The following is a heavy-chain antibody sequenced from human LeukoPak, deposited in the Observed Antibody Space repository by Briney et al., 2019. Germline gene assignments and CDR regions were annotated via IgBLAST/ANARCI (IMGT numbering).Heavy chain of an antibody. Sequence: PGGSLRLSCAASGFTFSSYEMNWVRQAPGKGLEWVSYISSSGSTIYYADSVKGRFTISRDNAKNSLYLQMNSLRAEDTAVYYCAWGWFGEISWFDPWGQGTLVTVSS. CDR1: GFTFSSYE. CDR2: ISSSGSTI. J-gene: IGHJ5*02. V-gene: IGHV3-48*03. CDR3: AWGWFGEISWFDP. D-gene: IGHD3-10*01.